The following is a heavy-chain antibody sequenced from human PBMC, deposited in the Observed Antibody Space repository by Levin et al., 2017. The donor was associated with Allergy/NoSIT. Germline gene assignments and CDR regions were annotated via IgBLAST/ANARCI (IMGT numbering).Heavy chain of an antibody. Sequence: GGSLRLSCAASGFTFDDYAMHWVRQAPGKGLEWVSGISWNSGSIGYADSVKGRFTISRDNAKNSLYLQMNSLRAEDTALYYCAKERYSSSSLGHYGMDVWGQGTTVTVSS. CDR3: AKERYSSSSLGHYGMDV. CDR1: GFTFDDYA. CDR2: ISWNSGSI. J-gene: IGHJ6*02. D-gene: IGHD6-6*01. V-gene: IGHV3-9*01.